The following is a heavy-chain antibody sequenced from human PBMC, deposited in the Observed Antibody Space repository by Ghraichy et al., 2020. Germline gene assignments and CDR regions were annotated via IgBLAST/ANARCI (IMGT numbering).Heavy chain of an antibody. CDR1: GGSFSGYY. Sequence: SQTLSLTCAVYGGSFSGYYWSWIRQPPGKGLEWIGEINHSGSTNYNPSLKSRVTISVDTSKNQFSLKLSSVTAADTAVYYCAREATFRIAAAGRRFDPWGQGTLVTVSS. CDR3: AREATFRIAAAGRRFDP. J-gene: IGHJ5*02. D-gene: IGHD6-13*01. V-gene: IGHV4-34*01. CDR2: INHSGST.